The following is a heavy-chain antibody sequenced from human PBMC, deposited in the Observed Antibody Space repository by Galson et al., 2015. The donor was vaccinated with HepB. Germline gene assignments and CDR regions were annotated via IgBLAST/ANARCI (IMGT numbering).Heavy chain of an antibody. J-gene: IGHJ3*02. V-gene: IGHV1-2*04. CDR1: GYTFTGYY. D-gene: IGHD6-13*01. Sequence: SVKVSCKASGYTFTGYYMHWVRQAPGQGLEWMGWINPNSGGTNYAQKFQGWVTMTRDTSISTAYMELSRLRSDDTAVYYCARRTIYSSSSDAFDIWGQGTMVTVSS. CDR3: ARRTIYSSSSDAFDI. CDR2: INPNSGGT.